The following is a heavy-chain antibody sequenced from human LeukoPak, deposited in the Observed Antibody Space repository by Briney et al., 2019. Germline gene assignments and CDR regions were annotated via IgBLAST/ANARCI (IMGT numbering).Heavy chain of an antibody. J-gene: IGHJ4*02. CDR1: GFTFSSYA. CDR2: ISGSGGSK. CDR3: AKDFEVVSGVYYYDSSGYYFDY. Sequence: GGSLRLSCAASGFTFSSYAMSWVRQAPGKGLEWVSAISGSGGSKYSAHSVKGRFTISRDNSKNTLYLQMNSLRAEDTALYYCAKDFEVVSGVYYYDSSGYYFDYWGQGTLVTVSS. D-gene: IGHD3-22*01. V-gene: IGHV3-23*01.